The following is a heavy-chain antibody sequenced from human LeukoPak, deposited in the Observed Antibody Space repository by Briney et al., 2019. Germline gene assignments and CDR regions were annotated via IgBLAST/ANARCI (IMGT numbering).Heavy chain of an antibody. V-gene: IGHV4-39*01. CDR2: IYYSGSA. D-gene: IGHD4-17*01. CDR3: ARHGEGTTSPTFKGDYYYMDV. J-gene: IGHJ6*03. Sequence: SETLSLTCTVAGGSIISSSDYWGWIRQPLGKGLEWIGSIYYSGSAYYNPSLKSRVTISVDTSKNQFSLKLSSVTAADTAVYYCARHGEGTTSPTFKGDYYYMDVWGKGTTVTVSS. CDR1: GGSIISSSDY.